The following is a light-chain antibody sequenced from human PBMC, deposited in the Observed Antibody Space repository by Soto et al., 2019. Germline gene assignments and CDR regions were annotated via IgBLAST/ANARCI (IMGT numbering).Light chain of an antibody. V-gene: IGKV2-28*01. J-gene: IGKJ1*01. CDR1: QSLLYSNGYNY. CDR2: LGS. CDR3: MQALHTPRT. Sequence: DVGVTQYPISQPVTLGQPASISCRSGQSLLYSNGYNYLDWYLQKPGQSPQLLIYLGSNRASGVPDRFSGSGSGTDFTLKIFTVEAEDVGVYYCMQALHTPRTFCQGGKV.